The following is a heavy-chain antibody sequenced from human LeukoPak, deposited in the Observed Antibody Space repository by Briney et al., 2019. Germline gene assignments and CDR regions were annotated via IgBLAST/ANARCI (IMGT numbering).Heavy chain of an antibody. CDR3: ARVLSGITVA. CDR1: GDSVSSGSYY. Sequence: PSETLSLTCIVSGDSVSSGSYYWSWLRQPPGKGLEWIAYIYYSGSTNYNPSLKSRVTISVDTSKNQFSLKLSSVTAADTAVYYCARVLSGITVAWGQGTLVTVSS. D-gene: IGHD6-19*01. V-gene: IGHV4-61*01. J-gene: IGHJ4*02. CDR2: IYYSGST.